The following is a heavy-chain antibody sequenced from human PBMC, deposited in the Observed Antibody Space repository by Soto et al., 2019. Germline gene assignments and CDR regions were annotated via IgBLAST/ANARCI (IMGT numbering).Heavy chain of an antibody. CDR2: ISGSGGST. CDR3: AKDSFSGFMAPPGTGWFDP. J-gene: IGHJ5*02. CDR1: GFTFSSYA. V-gene: IGHV3-23*01. D-gene: IGHD3-16*01. Sequence: GGSLRLSCAASGFTFSSYAMSWVRQAPGKGLEWVSAISGSGGSTYYADSVKGRFTISRDNSKNTLYLQMNSLRAEDTAVYYCAKDSFSGFMAPPGTGWFDPWGQGTLVTVSS.